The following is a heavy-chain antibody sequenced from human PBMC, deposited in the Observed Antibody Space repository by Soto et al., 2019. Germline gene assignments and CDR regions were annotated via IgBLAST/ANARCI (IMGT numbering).Heavy chain of an antibody. Sequence: QVQLVQSGAEVKKPGSSVKVSCKASGGTFSSYAISWVRQAPGQGLEWMGGIIPIYGTANYAQKFQGRVTIPADEPTSTAYMELSSLRSEDTAVYYCARSDSSGPTYNWFDPWGQGTLVTVSS. CDR3: ARSDSSGPTYNWFDP. D-gene: IGHD6-19*01. CDR1: GGTFSSYA. CDR2: IIPIYGTA. V-gene: IGHV1-69*01. J-gene: IGHJ5*02.